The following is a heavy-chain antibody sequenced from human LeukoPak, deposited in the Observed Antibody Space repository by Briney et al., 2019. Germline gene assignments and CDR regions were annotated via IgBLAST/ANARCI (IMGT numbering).Heavy chain of an antibody. CDR3: ARDLGPLGYCSGGSCPLDY. CDR2: IWYDGSNK. Sequence: GRSLRLSCAASGSTFSSYGMHWVRQAPGKGLEWVAVIWYDGSNKYYADSVKGRFTISRDNSKNTLYLQMNSLRAEDTAVYYCARDLGPLGYCSGGSCPLDYWGQGTLVTVSS. J-gene: IGHJ4*02. CDR1: GSTFSSYG. V-gene: IGHV3-33*01. D-gene: IGHD2-15*01.